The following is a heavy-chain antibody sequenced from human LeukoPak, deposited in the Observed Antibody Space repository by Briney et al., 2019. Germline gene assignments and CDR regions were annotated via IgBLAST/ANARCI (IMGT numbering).Heavy chain of an antibody. CDR3: ARVPAAPRLYMDV. D-gene: IGHD2-2*01. CDR2: IYYSGST. V-gene: IGHV4-59*01. CDR1: SGPFNSYY. Sequence: SETLSLTCTVSSGPFNSYYWSWIRQPPGKGLEWIGYIYYSGSTNYNPSLKSRVTISVDTSKNQFSLKLSSVTAADTAVYYCARVPAAPRLYMDVWGQGTTAIVSS. J-gene: IGHJ6*02.